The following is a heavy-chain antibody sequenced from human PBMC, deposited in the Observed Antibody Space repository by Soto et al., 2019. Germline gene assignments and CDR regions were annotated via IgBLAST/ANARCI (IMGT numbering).Heavy chain of an antibody. CDR2: ISGSGGGT. V-gene: IGHV3-23*01. J-gene: IGHJ4*02. CDR1: GFTFSSDA. Sequence: EVQLLESGGGLVQPGGSLRLSCAASGFTFSSDAMIWFRRAPGKGLEWVSAISGSGGGTYYADSVKGRYTISRDHSKNTLYLQMNSLRAEDTAVYYCAKALYWGWYYFDYWGQGTLVTVSS. CDR3: AKALYWGWYYFDY. D-gene: IGHD7-27*01.